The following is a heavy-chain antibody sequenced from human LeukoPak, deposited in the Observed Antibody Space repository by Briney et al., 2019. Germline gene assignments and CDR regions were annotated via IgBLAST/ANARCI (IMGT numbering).Heavy chain of an antibody. V-gene: IGHV3-23*01. CDR1: GFTLEDYG. D-gene: IGHD2-2*01. Sequence: GGSLRLSCAASGFTLEDYGMHWVRHAPGKGLEWVSGIIGGAGSTYYADSVKGRFTISRDNSKNTLYLQMNSLRAEDTAVYYCAHGSMYQLDYWGQGTLVTVSS. J-gene: IGHJ4*02. CDR3: AHGSMYQLDY. CDR2: IIGGAGST.